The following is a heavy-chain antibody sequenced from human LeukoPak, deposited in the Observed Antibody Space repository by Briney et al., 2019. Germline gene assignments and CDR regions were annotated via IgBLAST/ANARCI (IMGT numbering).Heavy chain of an antibody. D-gene: IGHD3-22*01. J-gene: IGHJ4*02. CDR1: GYTFTGYY. V-gene: IGHV1-2*06. CDR3: ARTDSMYDSSGYEVDY. Sequence: ASVKVSCKASGYTFTGYYMHWVRQAPGQGLEWMGRNNPNSGGTNYAQKFQGRVTMTRDTSISTAYMELSRLRSDDTAVYYCARTDSMYDSSGYEVDYWGQGTLVTVSS. CDR2: NNPNSGGT.